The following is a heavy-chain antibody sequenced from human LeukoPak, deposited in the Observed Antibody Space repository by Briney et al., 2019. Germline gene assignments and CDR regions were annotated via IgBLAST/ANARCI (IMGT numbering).Heavy chain of an antibody. CDR2: VNPNTGGS. CDR1: GYTFTGYY. Sequence: ASVKVSCKASGYTFTGYYMHWVRQAPGQGLEWMGWVNPNTGGSNYAQKFQGRVTMSRDTSISTAYMELSRLRSDDTAVYYCARGMIQLWFLFGYWGQGSLVTVSS. CDR3: ARGMIQLWFLFGY. J-gene: IGHJ4*02. D-gene: IGHD5-18*01. V-gene: IGHV1-2*02.